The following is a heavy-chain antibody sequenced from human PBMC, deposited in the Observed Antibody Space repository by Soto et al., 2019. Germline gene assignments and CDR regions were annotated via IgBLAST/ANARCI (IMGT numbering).Heavy chain of an antibody. J-gene: IGHJ4*02. Sequence: QVQLQESGPGLVKPSQTLSLTCTVSGGSVTSGGYYWSWIRQYTGKGLEWIGYIHYSGSTYYNPSLKSRVIIAVDTSKNQFSLKLTFVTAAVTAVYYCASLRGLRATSDCWGQGSLVTVSS. D-gene: IGHD1-26*01. CDR1: GGSVTSGGYY. CDR2: IHYSGST. V-gene: IGHV4-31*03. CDR3: ASLRGLRATSDC.